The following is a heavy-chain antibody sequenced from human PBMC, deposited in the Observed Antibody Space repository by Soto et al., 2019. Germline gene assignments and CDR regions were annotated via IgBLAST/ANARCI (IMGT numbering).Heavy chain of an antibody. CDR3: VRVSRFTIFGVAYRGMDV. Sequence: LRLSCSASGFTFSSYDIHWVRQAPGKGLEYVSSISSDGSTYYAVSVKGRFTISRDNSRNTLYLRMSSLRAEDTAVYYCVRVSRFTIFGVAYRGMDVWGQGTTVTVSS. V-gene: IGHV3-64D*06. CDR2: ISSDGST. D-gene: IGHD3-3*01. J-gene: IGHJ6*02. CDR1: GFTFSSYD.